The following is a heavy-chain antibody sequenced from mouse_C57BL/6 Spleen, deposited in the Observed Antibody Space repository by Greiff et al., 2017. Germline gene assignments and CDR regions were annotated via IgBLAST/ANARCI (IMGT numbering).Heavy chain of an antibody. CDR3: TTDYYGSPFAD. D-gene: IGHD1-1*01. J-gene: IGHJ3*01. Sequence: VQLQQSGTVLARPGASVKMSCKTSGYTFTSYWMPWVKQRPGQGLEWIGAIYPGNSDTSYNQKFKGKAKLTAVTSASTAYMELSSLTNEDSAVYYCTTDYYGSPFADWGQGTLVTVSA. V-gene: IGHV1-5*01. CDR2: IYPGNSDT. CDR1: GYTFTSYW.